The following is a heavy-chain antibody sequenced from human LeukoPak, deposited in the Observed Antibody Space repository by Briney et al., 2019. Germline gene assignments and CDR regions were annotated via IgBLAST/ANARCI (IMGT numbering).Heavy chain of an antibody. CDR2: IYHTGTT. Sequence: SGTLSLTCFVSGGSISNGNWCTWVRQPPGKGLEWIGEIYHTGTTNYHASLESRVTISIDESTNRFSLNLRSVTAADTAVYCCATRSPLVDAILWGQGTLVTVSS. CDR1: GGSISNGNW. J-gene: IGHJ4*02. D-gene: IGHD5-12*01. CDR3: ATRSPLVDAIL. V-gene: IGHV4-4*01.